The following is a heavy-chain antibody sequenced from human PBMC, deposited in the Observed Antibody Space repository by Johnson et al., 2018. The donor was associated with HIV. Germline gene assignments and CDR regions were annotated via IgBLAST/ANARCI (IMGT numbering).Heavy chain of an antibody. CDR1: RFTFSDYY. D-gene: IGHD2-21*02. Sequence: QVQLVESGGGLVQPGGSLRLSCAASRFTFSDYYMSWIRQAPGKGLEWVSYISSSGSTIYYADSVKGRFTISRDNSKNTLYLQMNSLRAEDTAVYYCAKDKAVVTALYDAFDIWGQGTMVTVSS. CDR3: AKDKAVVTALYDAFDI. CDR2: ISSSGSTI. V-gene: IGHV3-11*04. J-gene: IGHJ3*02.